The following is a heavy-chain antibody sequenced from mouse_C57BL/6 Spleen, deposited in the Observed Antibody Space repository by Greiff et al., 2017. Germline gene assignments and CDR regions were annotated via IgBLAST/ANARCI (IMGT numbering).Heavy chain of an antibody. J-gene: IGHJ1*03. CDR2: IDPENGDT. V-gene: IGHV14-4*01. D-gene: IGHD6-2*01. Sequence: VQLQQSGAELVRPGASVKLSCTASGFNIKDDYMHWVKQRPEQGLEWIGWIDPENGDTEYASKFQGKATITADTSSNTAYLQLSSLTSEDTAVYYCTTGASSYRYFDVWGTGTTVTVSS. CDR3: TTGASSYRYFDV. CDR1: GFNIKDDY.